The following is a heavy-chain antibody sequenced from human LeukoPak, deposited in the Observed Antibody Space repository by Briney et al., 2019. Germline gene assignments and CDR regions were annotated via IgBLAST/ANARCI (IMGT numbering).Heavy chain of an antibody. D-gene: IGHD3-10*01. V-gene: IGHV3-23*01. CDR1: GFTFSSYV. Sequence: GGSLRLSCAASGFTFSSYVMSWVRQAPGKGLEWVSGISGSGGTTYYADSVKGRFTISRHNSKNTLYLQMNSLRAEDTAVYYCARIPIIRYYYYGMDVWGQGTTVTVSS. J-gene: IGHJ6*02. CDR2: ISGSGGTT. CDR3: ARIPIIRYYYYGMDV.